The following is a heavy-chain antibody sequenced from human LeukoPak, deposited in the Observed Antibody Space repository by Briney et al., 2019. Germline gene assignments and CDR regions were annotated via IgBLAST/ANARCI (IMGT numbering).Heavy chain of an antibody. CDR3: VRVYNGDAKDFEY. J-gene: IGHJ4*02. Sequence: GGSLRLSCAASELTFSGSAMHWVRQASGKGLEWVGRTSNKANSYTTQYAASVRGRFSISRDDSKNSVYLQLNSLQTEDTAVYFCVRVYNGDAKDFEYWGQGALVTVSS. CDR2: TSNKANSYTT. D-gene: IGHD1-14*01. V-gene: IGHV3-72*01. CDR1: ELTFSGSA.